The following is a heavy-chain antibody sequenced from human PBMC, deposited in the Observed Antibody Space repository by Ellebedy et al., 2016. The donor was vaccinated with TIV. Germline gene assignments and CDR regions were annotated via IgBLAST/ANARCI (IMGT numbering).Heavy chain of an antibody. D-gene: IGHD1-26*01. Sequence: AASVKVSCKASGYTFTGYGICWVRQAPGQGLEWMGWISTYNGNTHFPQKVQGRVTMTTDTSTSTAYMELRSLRSDDTAVYYCARERSGSGSYYNYFGMDVWGQGTTVTVSS. CDR2: ISTYNGNT. CDR3: ARERSGSGSYYNYFGMDV. V-gene: IGHV1-18*04. CDR1: GYTFTGYG. J-gene: IGHJ6*02.